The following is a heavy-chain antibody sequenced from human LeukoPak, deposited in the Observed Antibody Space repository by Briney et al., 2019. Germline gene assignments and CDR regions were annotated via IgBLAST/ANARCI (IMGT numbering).Heavy chain of an antibody. V-gene: IGHV3-9*01. CDR1: GFIFSNYA. J-gene: IGHJ4*02. CDR2: ISWNSGSI. Sequence: GGSLRLSCAGSGFIFSNYAMHWVRRPPGKGLEWVSGISWNSGSIDYADSVKGRFTISRDNAKNSLYLQMNSLRVEDTAFYYCAKDNRRHYTSGPNPDSLHWGQGALVTVSS. CDR3: AKDNRRHYTSGPNPDSLH. D-gene: IGHD6-19*01.